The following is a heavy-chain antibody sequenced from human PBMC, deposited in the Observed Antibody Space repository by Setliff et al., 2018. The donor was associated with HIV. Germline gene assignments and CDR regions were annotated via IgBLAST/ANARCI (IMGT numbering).Heavy chain of an antibody. Sequence: PSETLSLTCTVSGASIRGHYWNWIRQPPGKGLEWIGYIYDSGSTVYNPSLKSRVTISVDTSKNQFSLELTSLTAADTAVYYCARGRDYFGPWGQGTLVTVSS. CDR3: ARGRDYFGP. CDR1: GASIRGHY. V-gene: IGHV4-59*11. J-gene: IGHJ4*02. CDR2: IYDSGST.